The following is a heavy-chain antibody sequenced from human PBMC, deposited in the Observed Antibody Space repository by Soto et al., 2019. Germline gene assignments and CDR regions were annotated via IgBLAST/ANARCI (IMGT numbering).Heavy chain of an antibody. Sequence: QVQLVQSGAEVKKPGASEKDSCKASGYTFTSYDPNWMRQATGQGLECMGWMNPNSGNTGYAQKFQGRVTMTRNISISTAYMELSSLRSVDTAVYSFARVSGDLMSYHYYYMDVWGKGTTVTVSS. CDR3: ARVSGDLMSYHYYYMDV. D-gene: IGHD3-16*01. V-gene: IGHV1-8*01. J-gene: IGHJ6*03. CDR1: GYTFTSYD. CDR2: MNPNSGNT.